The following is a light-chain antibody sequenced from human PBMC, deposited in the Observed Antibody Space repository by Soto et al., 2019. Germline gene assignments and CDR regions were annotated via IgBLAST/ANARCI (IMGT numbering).Light chain of an antibody. CDR3: QHYNSYSEA. V-gene: IGKV1-5*01. CDR1: QSISSW. Sequence: DIQMTQSPSTLPASLGDRVTITCRASQSISSWLAWYQQKPGKAPKLLIYDASSLESGVPSRFSGSGSGTEFTLTISSLQPDDFATYDCQHYNSYSEAFGQGTKVDIK. J-gene: IGKJ1*01. CDR2: DAS.